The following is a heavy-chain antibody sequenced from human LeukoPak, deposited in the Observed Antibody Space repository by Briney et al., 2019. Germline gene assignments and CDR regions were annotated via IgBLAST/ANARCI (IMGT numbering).Heavy chain of an antibody. V-gene: IGHV4-59*12. D-gene: IGHD3-10*01. CDR2: IYYSGST. J-gene: IGHJ5*02. CDR1: GGSISSYY. CDR3: ARRRLGFTMVRLNWFDP. Sequence: SETLSLTCTVSGGSISSYYWSWIRQPPGKGLEWIGYIYYSGSTNYNPSLKSRVTISVDTSKNQFSLKLSSVTAADTAVYYCARRRLGFTMVRLNWFDPWGQGTLVTVSS.